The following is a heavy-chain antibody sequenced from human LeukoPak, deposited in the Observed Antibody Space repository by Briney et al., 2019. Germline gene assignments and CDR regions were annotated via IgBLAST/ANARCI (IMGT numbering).Heavy chain of an antibody. J-gene: IGHJ4*02. CDR2: ISYSGNT. D-gene: IGHD6-19*01. CDR1: GASISRPYW. V-gene: IGHV4-4*02. Sequence: SSETLSLTCGVSGASISRPYWWIWVRQPPGKGLEWIAEISYSGNTHYNPSLKSRVIISLDKSKNLGFLKLNSVTAADTAMYYCARDGGSDQYYFDNWGQGTLVTVSS. CDR3: ARDGGSDQYYFDN.